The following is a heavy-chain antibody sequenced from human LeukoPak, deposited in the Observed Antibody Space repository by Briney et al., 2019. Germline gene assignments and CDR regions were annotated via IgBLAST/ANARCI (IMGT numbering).Heavy chain of an antibody. J-gene: IGHJ4*02. CDR3: ARDPHSNSWVDY. V-gene: IGHV3-21*01. CDR2: ISRNSNYI. CDR1: GFTFSRYT. Sequence: GGSLRLSCAASGFTFSRYTMNWVRQAPGKGLGWVSSISRNSNYIYYADSVKGRFTISRDNAKNSLYLQMNSLRAEDTAVYYCARDPHSNSWVDYWGQGTLVTVSS. D-gene: IGHD6-13*01.